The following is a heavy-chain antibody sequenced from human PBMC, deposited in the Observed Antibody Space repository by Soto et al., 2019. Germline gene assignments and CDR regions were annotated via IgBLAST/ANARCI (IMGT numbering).Heavy chain of an antibody. V-gene: IGHV4-39*01. CDR3: ASLRPPNYYGSGSFYYGMDV. CDR1: GGSISSSSYY. D-gene: IGHD3-10*01. Sequence: ETLSLTCTVSGGSISSSSYYWGWIRQPPGKGLEWIGSINYSGSSFYDPSLKSRVTISVDTSKNQFSLKLSSVTAAVTSVYFCASLRPPNYYGSGSFYYGMDVWGQGTT. J-gene: IGHJ6*02. CDR2: INYSGSS.